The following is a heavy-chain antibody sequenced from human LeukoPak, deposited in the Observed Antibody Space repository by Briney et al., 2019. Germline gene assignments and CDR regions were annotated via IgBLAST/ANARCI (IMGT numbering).Heavy chain of an antibody. CDR2: TDYRSKWYT. D-gene: IGHD3-10*01. V-gene: IGHV6-1*01. J-gene: IGHJ6*02. CDR1: GDSVSSKSND. CDR3: ARARFLSMVRRIDGMDV. Sequence: SQTLSLTCAISGDSVSSKSNDWNWIKQSPSRGLEWLRRTDYRSKWYTGYAVSVKGRITTNPDTSKNQFSLQLNSVTPEDTAVYYCARARFLSMVRRIDGMDVWGQGTTVTVSS.